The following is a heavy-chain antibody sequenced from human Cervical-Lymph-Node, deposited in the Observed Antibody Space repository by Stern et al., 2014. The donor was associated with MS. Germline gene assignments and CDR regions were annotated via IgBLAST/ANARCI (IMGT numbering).Heavy chain of an antibody. CDR3: ATDSSTSHYYYGMDV. Sequence: QVQLVESGAEEKKPGSSVKVSCKASAGTSTSYAINWVRQAPGQGLEWMGGIIPFFGTTKYAAKFEGRVTMTADESTNTAYMELSSLRPEDSAVYSCATDSSTSHYYYGMDVWGQGTTVTVSS. V-gene: IGHV1-69*01. CDR1: AGTSTSYA. CDR2: IIPFFGTT. J-gene: IGHJ6*02. D-gene: IGHD2-2*01.